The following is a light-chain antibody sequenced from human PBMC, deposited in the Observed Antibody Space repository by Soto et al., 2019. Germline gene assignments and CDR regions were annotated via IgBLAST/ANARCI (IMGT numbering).Light chain of an antibody. V-gene: IGKV1-5*01. CDR3: QQYNSYWT. CDR2: DAS. CDR1: QSITNW. Sequence: DIQMTQSPSIPSASVGDRVTITCRASQSITNWLAWYQQKPGKAPKLLIYDASSLESGVPSRFSGSGSGTEFTLTISSLQPDDFATYYCQQYNSYWTFGQGTKVDNK. J-gene: IGKJ1*01.